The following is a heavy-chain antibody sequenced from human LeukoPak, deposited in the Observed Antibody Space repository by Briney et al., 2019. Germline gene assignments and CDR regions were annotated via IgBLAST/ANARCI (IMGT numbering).Heavy chain of an antibody. J-gene: IGHJ5*02. CDR1: GYSISSGYY. Sequence: PSETLSLTCTVSGYSISSGYYWGWIRQPPGKGLEWIGSIYHSGSTYYNPSLKSRVTISVDTSKNQFSLKLSSVTAADTAVYYCARLYYYDSRPLFDPWGQGTLVTVSS. CDR2: IYHSGST. V-gene: IGHV4-38-2*02. CDR3: ARLYYYDSRPLFDP. D-gene: IGHD3-22*01.